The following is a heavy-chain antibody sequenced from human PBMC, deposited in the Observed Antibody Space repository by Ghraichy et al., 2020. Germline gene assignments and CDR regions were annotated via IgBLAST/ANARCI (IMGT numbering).Heavy chain of an antibody. Sequence: ESLNISCKGSGYSFTSYWIGWVRQMPGKGLEWMGLIYPGDSDTRYSPSFQGQVTISADKSISTAYLQWTSLKASDTAIYYCARVGATSYHYYYYMDVWGKG. V-gene: IGHV5-51*01. CDR1: GYSFTSYW. CDR3: ARVGATSYHYYYYMDV. J-gene: IGHJ6*03. D-gene: IGHD1-26*01. CDR2: IYPGDSDT.